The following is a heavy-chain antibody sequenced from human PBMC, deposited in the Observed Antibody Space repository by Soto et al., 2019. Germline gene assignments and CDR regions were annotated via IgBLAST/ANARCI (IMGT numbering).Heavy chain of an antibody. CDR3: ARDHTIYYNYYGSGSFSLDV. CDR2: IIPIFGTA. J-gene: IGHJ6*02. Sequence: SVKVSCKASGGTFSSYAISWVRQAPGQGLEWMGGIIPIFGTANYAQKFQGRVTITADESTSTAYMELSSLRSEDTAVYYCARDHTIYYNYYGSGSFSLDVWGQGTTVSVSS. V-gene: IGHV1-69*13. CDR1: GGTFSSYA. D-gene: IGHD3-10*01.